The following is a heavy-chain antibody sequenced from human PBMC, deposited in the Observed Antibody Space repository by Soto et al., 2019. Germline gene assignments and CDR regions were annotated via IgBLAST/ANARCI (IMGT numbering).Heavy chain of an antibody. CDR2: ITPGFATT. Sequence: QGQLVQSGAEVKKPGSSVRVSCKASGGTFNTLTLSWVRQAPGQGPEWMGGITPGFATTSYAQRFQGRVSIMGDTSTDTVYRGLNSLSAEDSALYYCARRRCAVTTAGFMGHLDYWRQGTLVTVSS. V-gene: IGHV1-69*06. CDR1: GGTFNTLT. D-gene: IGHD6-19*01. CDR3: ARRRCAVTTAGFMGHLDY. J-gene: IGHJ4*02.